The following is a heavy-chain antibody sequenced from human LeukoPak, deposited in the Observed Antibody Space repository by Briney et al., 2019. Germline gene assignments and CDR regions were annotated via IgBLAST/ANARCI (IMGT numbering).Heavy chain of an antibody. D-gene: IGHD3-22*01. CDR1: SASITNYY. CDR2: IYYTGTT. J-gene: IGHJ4*02. V-gene: IGHV4-59*01. CDR3: ARENDSSGCD. Sequence: SETLSLTCTVSSASITNYYWSWIRQPPGKGLEYIGHIYYTGTTDYNPSLKSRVTMSVDTSKNQFSLSLISVTASDTAVYYCARENDSSGCDWGQGTLVTVSS.